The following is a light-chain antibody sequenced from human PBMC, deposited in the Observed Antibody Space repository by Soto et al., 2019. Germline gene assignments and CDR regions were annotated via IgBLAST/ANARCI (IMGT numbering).Light chain of an antibody. V-gene: IGKV1-27*01. J-gene: IGKJ1*01. CDR3: QNYNRSPWT. Sequence: IQMTQSPSTLSASVGDRVTITCRASQGISNFLAWYQQKPGKVTTLLVYGASPLQSGVPSRFSGSGSGTDCSLTISSLRPEDSATYYCQNYNRSPWTFGQGTTVDVK. CDR1: QGISNF. CDR2: GAS.